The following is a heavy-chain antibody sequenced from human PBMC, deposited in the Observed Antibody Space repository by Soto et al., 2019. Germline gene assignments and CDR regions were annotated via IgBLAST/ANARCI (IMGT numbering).Heavy chain of an antibody. J-gene: IGHJ6*03. V-gene: IGHV3-13*01. CDR3: ARGWLATGGSLSYMDV. CDR1: GFNFNSYH. CDR2: IGTAGDT. D-gene: IGHD6-13*01. Sequence: PWGALRSSCAGSGFNFNSYHIHWVRHTTGKGLEWVSAIGTAGDTYYPGSVKGRFTISRENAKNSLYLQMNSLRAGDTALYYCARGWLATGGSLSYMDVWGKGTTVTVSS.